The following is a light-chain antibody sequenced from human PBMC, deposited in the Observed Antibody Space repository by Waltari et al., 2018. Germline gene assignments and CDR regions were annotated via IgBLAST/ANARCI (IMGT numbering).Light chain of an antibody. V-gene: IGKV3-20*01. Sequence: EIALPQSPGTLSLSPGESATLPCRASQSVSRALAWHQQKPGQAPRLLIYGTSKRATGIPDRFSGSASGTDFSLTISRLEPEDVAVYFCQHYVRLPATFGQGTKVEIK. CDR2: GTS. CDR3: QHYVRLPAT. J-gene: IGKJ1*01. CDR1: QSVSRA.